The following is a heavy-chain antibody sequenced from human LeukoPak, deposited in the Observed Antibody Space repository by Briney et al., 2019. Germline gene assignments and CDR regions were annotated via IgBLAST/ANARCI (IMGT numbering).Heavy chain of an antibody. J-gene: IGHJ3*02. CDR3: ARGYGLSCASTTCGGAFDI. Sequence: GGSLSLSCEASGLTLSKYWMNWVRQAPGGGLEGVAYIKQDGGEKLYVDSVKGRFTVSRDNTRNSLYLELNSLRDEDTAVYYCARGYGLSCASTTCGGAFDIWGQGTMVTASS. CDR1: GLTLSKYW. V-gene: IGHV3-7*01. CDR2: IKQDGGEK. D-gene: IGHD2/OR15-2a*01.